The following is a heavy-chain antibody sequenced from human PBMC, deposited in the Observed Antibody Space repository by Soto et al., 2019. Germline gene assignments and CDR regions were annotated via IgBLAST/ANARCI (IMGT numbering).Heavy chain of an antibody. CDR1: GGSISSGGYS. V-gene: IGHV4-30-2*01. D-gene: IGHD3-10*01. CDR3: ARAILLWFGELSSYFDY. CDR2: TYHSGST. J-gene: IGHJ4*02. Sequence: KASETLSLTCAVSGGSISSGGYSWSWIRQPPGKGLEWIGYTYHSGSTYYNPSLKSRVTISVDRSKNQFSLKLSSVTAADTAVYYCARAILLWFGELSSYFDYWGQGTLVTVSS.